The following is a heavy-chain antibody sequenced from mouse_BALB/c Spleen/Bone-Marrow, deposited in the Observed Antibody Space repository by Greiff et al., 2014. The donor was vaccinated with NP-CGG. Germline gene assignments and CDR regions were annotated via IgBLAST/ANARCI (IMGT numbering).Heavy chain of an antibody. CDR2: INPGSGGI. D-gene: IGHD4-1*01. CDR3: ARGLGRGFAY. Sequence: VQLQQSGAELVGPGTSVTVSCKASGYAFTNYLIEWVKQRPGQGLEWIGVINPGSGGINYNEKFRVKATLTADKSSSIVYMQLSSLTSDDSAVYFCARGLGRGFAYWGQGTLVTVSA. CDR1: GYAFTNYL. J-gene: IGHJ3*01. V-gene: IGHV1-54*01.